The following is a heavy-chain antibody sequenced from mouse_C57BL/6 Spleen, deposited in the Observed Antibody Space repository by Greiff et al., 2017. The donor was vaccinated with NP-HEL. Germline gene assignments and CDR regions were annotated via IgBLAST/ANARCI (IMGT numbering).Heavy chain of an antibody. J-gene: IGHJ2*01. Sequence: EVKVVESGGGLVKPGGSLKLSCAASGFTFSSYAMSWVRQTPEKRLEWVATISDGGSYTYYPDNVKGRFTISRDNAKNNLYLQMSHLKSEDTAMYYCASLDYWGQGTTLTVSS. V-gene: IGHV5-4*03. CDR2: ISDGGSYT. CDR3: ASLDY. CDR1: GFTFSSYA.